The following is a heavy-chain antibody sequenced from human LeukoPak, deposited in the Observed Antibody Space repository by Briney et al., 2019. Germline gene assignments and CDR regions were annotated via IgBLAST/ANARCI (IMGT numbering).Heavy chain of an antibody. CDR3: ATQREAKYYDILTGYPYNWFDP. Sequence: ASVKVSCKASGYTFTSYYIHWVRQAPGKGLEWMGGFDPEDGETIYAQKFQGRVTMTEDTSTDTAYMELSSLRSEDTAVYYCATQREAKYYDILTGYPYNWFDPWGQGTLVTVSS. CDR2: FDPEDGET. V-gene: IGHV1-24*01. D-gene: IGHD3-9*01. CDR1: GYTFTSYY. J-gene: IGHJ5*02.